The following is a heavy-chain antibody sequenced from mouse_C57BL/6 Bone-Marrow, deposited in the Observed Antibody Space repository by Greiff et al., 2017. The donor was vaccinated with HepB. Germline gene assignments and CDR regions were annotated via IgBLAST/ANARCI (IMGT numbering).Heavy chain of an antibody. V-gene: IGHV1-76*01. CDR1: GYTFTDYY. Sequence: QVQLQQSGAELVRPGASVKLSCKASGYTFTDYYINWVKQRPGQGLEWIARIYPGSGNTYYNEKFKGKATLTAEKSSSTAYMQLSSLTSEDSAVYFCARSPYYYGSSYRFAYWGQGTLVTVSA. D-gene: IGHD1-1*01. CDR3: ARSPYYYGSSYRFAY. J-gene: IGHJ3*01. CDR2: IYPGSGNT.